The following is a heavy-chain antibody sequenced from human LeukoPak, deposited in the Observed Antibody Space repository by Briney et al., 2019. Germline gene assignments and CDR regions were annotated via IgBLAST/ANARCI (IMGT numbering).Heavy chain of an antibody. CDR1: GFTFSSYA. CDR2: ISGSGGST. V-gene: IGHV3-23*01. J-gene: IGHJ4*02. Sequence: GGSLRLSCAASGFTFSSYAMSWVRQAPGKGLEWVSAISGSGGSTYYADSVKGRFTISRDNSKNTLYLQMNSLRAEDTAVYYCAKTPSSGWYLTPLFDYWGQGTLVTVSS. D-gene: IGHD6-19*01. CDR3: AKTPSSGWYLTPLFDY.